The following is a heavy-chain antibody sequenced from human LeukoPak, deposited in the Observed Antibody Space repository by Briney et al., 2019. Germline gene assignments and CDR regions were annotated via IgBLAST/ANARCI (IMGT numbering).Heavy chain of an antibody. V-gene: IGHV4-30-2*01. CDR2: IYHSGST. D-gene: IGHD4-17*01. CDR3: ARDLIGFGDYYYYYGMDV. CDR1: GGSISSGGYY. Sequence: SETLSLTCTVSGGSISSGGYYWSWIRQPPGKGLEWIGYIYHSGSTYYNPSLKSRVTISVDRSKNQFSLQLRSVTAADTAVYYCARDLIGFGDYYYYYGMDVWGQGTTVTVSS. J-gene: IGHJ6*02.